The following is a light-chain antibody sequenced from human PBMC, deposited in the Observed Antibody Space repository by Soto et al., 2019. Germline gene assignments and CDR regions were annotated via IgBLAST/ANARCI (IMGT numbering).Light chain of an antibody. CDR1: SSDVGGYNY. J-gene: IGLJ1*01. CDR3: CSFTTSSTYV. V-gene: IGLV2-14*01. Sequence: QSALTQPASVSGSPGQSITISCTGTSSDVGGYNYVSWYQQYPGKAPKVMTYDVTNRPSGVSNRFSGSRSGNTASLTISGLQAEDEADYYYCSFTTSSTYVFGTGTKVTVL. CDR2: DVT.